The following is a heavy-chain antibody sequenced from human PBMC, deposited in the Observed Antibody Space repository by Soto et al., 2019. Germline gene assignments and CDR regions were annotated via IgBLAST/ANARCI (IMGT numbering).Heavy chain of an antibody. CDR2: ISGSGGST. J-gene: IGHJ1*01. CDR1: GFTFSSYA. Sequence: GGSLRLSCAASGFTFSSYAMSWVRQAPGKGLEWVSAISGSGGSTYYADSVKGRFTISRDNSKNTLYLQMNSLRAEDTAVYYCAKYSGHDYGDFSEYFQHWGQGTQVTVSS. CDR3: AKYSGHDYGDFSEYFQH. V-gene: IGHV3-23*01. D-gene: IGHD4-17*01.